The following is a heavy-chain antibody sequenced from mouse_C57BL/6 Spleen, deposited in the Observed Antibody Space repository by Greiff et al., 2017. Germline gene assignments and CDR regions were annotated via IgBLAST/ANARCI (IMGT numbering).Heavy chain of an antibody. CDR3: ARWGYYDYGGAYAMDY. V-gene: IGHV1-55*01. Sequence: VQLQQPGAELVKPGASVKMSCKASGYTFTSYWITWVKQRPGQGLEWIGDIYPGSGSTNYNEKFKSKATLTVDTSSSTAYMQLSSLTSEDSAVYYCARWGYYDYGGAYAMDYWGQGTSVTVSS. CDR2: IYPGSGST. CDR1: GYTFTSYW. J-gene: IGHJ4*01. D-gene: IGHD2-4*01.